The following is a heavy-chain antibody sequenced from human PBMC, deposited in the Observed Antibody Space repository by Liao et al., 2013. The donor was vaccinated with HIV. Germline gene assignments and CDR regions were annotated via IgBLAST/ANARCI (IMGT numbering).Heavy chain of an antibody. D-gene: IGHD3-10*01. Sequence: QLQQWGAGLLKPSETLSLTCAVYGGSFSGYYWSWIRQPPGKGLEWIGEINHSGSTNYNPSLKSRVTISVDTSKNQFSLKLSSVTAADTAVYYCARAGRVAMVRGAIFPARYWGQGTLVTVSS. V-gene: IGHV4-34*01. CDR1: GGSFSGYY. J-gene: IGHJ4*02. CDR3: ARAGRVAMVRGAIFPARY. CDR2: INHSGST.